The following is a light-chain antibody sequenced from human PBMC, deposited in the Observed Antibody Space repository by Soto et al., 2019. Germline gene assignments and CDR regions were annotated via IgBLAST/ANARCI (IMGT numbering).Light chain of an antibody. V-gene: IGKV1-39*01. J-gene: IGKJ2*01. CDR2: AAS. CDR3: QQSYSTPPET. Sequence: DIQMTQSPSSLSASVGDRVTITCRASQSISRYLNWYQQKPGKAPKLLIYAASSLQGGVPSRFSGSGSGTDFTLTISSLQPEDFATYYCQQSYSTPPETFGQGTKLEIK. CDR1: QSISRY.